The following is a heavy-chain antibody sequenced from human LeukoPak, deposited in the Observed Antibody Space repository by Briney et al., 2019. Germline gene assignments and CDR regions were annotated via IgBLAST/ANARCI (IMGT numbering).Heavy chain of an antibody. J-gene: IGHJ3*02. CDR2: IYSGGST. CDR3: ARGGSSGWWAFDI. D-gene: IGHD6-19*01. V-gene: IGHV3-66*01. CDR1: GLTVSSNY. Sequence: GGSLRLSCAASGLTVSSNYMSWVRQAPGKGLEWVSVIYSGGSTYYADSVKGRFTISSDNSKNTLYLQMNSLRAEDTAVYYCARGGSSGWWAFDIWGQGTMVTVSS.